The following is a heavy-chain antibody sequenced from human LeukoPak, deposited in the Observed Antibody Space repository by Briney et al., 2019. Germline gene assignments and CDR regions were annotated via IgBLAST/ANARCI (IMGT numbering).Heavy chain of an antibody. V-gene: IGHV4-59*08. CDR1: GVSISSYY. CDR2: MYYNGST. D-gene: IGHD3-16*01. CDR3: ARLWGHGGYGD. Sequence: PSETLCLTCTVSGVSISSYYWSWIRQPPGKRLEWIGYMYYNGSTNSNPSLKSRVTISIDTSKSQLSLKLSSVTAADTADYYCARLWGHGGYGDWGQGTLVTVSS. J-gene: IGHJ4*02.